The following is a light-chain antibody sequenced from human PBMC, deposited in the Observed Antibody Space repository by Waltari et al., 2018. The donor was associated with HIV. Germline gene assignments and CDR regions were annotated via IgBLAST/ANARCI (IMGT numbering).Light chain of an antibody. V-gene: IGLV2-8*01. CDR2: EVS. CDR3: SSYAGSNNLL. CDR1: SSDVGSYNF. Sequence: QSALTQPPSASGSPGQSVTISCTGTSSDVGSYNFVSWYQQHPGKAPKLMIFEVSKLPSGVPDRFSGSKSGNTASLTVSGLQPEDEADYYCSSYAGSNNLLFGGGTKLTVL. J-gene: IGLJ2*01.